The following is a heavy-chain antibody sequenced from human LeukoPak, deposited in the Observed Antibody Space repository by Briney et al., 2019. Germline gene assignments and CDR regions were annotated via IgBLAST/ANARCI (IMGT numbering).Heavy chain of an antibody. CDR3: ARVAPHRRLSSGWYHFDY. CDR1: GYTFTGYY. D-gene: IGHD6-19*01. Sequence: VASVKVSCKASGYTFTGYYMHWVRQAPGQGLEWMGWINPNSGGTNYAQKFQGRVTMTRDTSISTAYMELRSLRSDDTAVYYCARVAPHRRLSSGWYHFDYWGQGTLVTVSS. V-gene: IGHV1-2*02. CDR2: INPNSGGT. J-gene: IGHJ4*02.